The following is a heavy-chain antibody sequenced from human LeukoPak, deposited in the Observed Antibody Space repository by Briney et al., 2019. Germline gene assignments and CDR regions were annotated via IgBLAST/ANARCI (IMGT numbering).Heavy chain of an antibody. J-gene: IGHJ6*02. D-gene: IGHD4-17*01. V-gene: IGHV1-2*02. Sequence: GSSVKVSCKASGYTFTGYYMHWVRQAPGQGLEGMGWINPNSGGTNDAQKFQGGVTMARDTSISAAYMELSRLRSDDTAVYYWARGSYYGDPRYYYYGMDVWGQGTTVTVSS. CDR1: GYTFTGYY. CDR3: ARGSYYGDPRYYYYGMDV. CDR2: INPNSGGT.